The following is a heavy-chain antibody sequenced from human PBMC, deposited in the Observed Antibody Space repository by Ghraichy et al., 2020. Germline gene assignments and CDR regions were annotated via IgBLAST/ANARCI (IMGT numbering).Heavy chain of an antibody. V-gene: IGHV3-21*06. D-gene: IGHD6-19*01. CDR2: ISTSSRYI. CDR1: GFTFSTYN. CDR3: SRGGGAGTPVLYHMDV. J-gene: IGHJ6*02. Sequence: GALRLSCAASGFTFSTYNMNWVRQAPGKGLEWVSFISTSSRYIYYADSVKGRFTISRDNAQNSLYLQMNSLRAEDTAVYYCSRGGGAGTPVLYHMDVWGLGTTVTVSS.